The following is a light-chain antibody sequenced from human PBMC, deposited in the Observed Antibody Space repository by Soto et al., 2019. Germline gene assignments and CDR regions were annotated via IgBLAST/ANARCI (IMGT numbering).Light chain of an antibody. CDR2: EVS. Sequence: QSALTQPPSASGSPGQSVTISCTGTSSDVGGYNYVSWYQRHPGKAPKLMIYEVSKRPSGVPDRFSGSKSGNTASLTVSGLQAEDEADYYCSSYAGSNKVFGGGTKVTVL. J-gene: IGLJ3*02. V-gene: IGLV2-8*01. CDR1: SSDVGGYNY. CDR3: SSYAGSNKV.